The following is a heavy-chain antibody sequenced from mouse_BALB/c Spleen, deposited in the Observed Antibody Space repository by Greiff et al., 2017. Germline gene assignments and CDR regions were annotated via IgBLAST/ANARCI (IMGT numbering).Heavy chain of an antibody. CDR2: ISTYYGDA. CDR1: GYTFTDYA. D-gene: IGHD1-1*01. J-gene: IGHJ2*01. Sequence: QVHVKQSGAELVRPGVSVKISCKGSGYTFTDYAMHWVKQSHAKSLEWIGVISTYYGDASYNQKFKGKATMTVDKSSSTAYMELARLTSEDSAIYYCARGYGSSYYFDYWGQGTTLTVSS. V-gene: IGHV1S137*01. CDR3: ARGYGSSYYFDY.